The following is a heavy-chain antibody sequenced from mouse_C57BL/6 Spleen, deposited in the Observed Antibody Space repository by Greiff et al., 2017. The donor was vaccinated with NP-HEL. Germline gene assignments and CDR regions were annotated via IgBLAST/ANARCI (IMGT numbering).Heavy chain of an antibody. CDR1: GYTFTSYW. Sequence: QVQLQQPGAELVKPGASVKMSCKASGYTFTSYWITWVKQRPGQGLEWIGDIFPGSGSTNYNEKFKSKATLTVDTSSSTAYMQRSSLTSEDSAVYYGAGVYYYGYQGFAYWGQVTLVTVAA. CDR2: IFPGSGST. V-gene: IGHV1-55*01. D-gene: IGHD2-2*01. CDR3: AGVYYYGYQGFAY. J-gene: IGHJ3*01.